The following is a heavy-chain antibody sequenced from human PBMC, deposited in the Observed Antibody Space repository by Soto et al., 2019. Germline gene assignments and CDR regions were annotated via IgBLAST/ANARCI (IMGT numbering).Heavy chain of an antibody. D-gene: IGHD6-6*01. J-gene: IGHJ4*02. Sequence: QVQLQQWGAGLLKPSETLSLTCAVYGGSFSTDYWSWIRQPPGKGLEWIGEINPSGGTNYNPSLNIRVTISVATSKNQFSLKLSSVTAADTAVYYCARVLAARASRDFDYWGQGTLVTVSS. CDR2: INPSGGT. V-gene: IGHV4-34*01. CDR1: GGSFSTDY. CDR3: ARVLAARASRDFDY.